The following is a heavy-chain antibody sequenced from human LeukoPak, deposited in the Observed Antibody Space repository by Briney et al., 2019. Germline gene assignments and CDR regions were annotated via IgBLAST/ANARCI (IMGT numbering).Heavy chain of an antibody. J-gene: IGHJ4*02. CDR3: ARGTGSYYSLGY. V-gene: IGHV3-74*01. D-gene: IGHD1-26*01. Sequence: GGSLRLSCAASGFTFSSYWMHWVRQAPGKGLVWVSRINSDGSSTSYADSVKGRFTISRDNAKNALYLQMDSLRAEDTAMYYCARGTGSYYSLGYWGQGTLVTVSS. CDR1: GFTFSSYW. CDR2: INSDGSST.